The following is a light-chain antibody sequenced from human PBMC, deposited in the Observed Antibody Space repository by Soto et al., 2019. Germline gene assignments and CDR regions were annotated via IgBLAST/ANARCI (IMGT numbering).Light chain of an antibody. Sequence: QSALTEEPSASGTPGQRVTISCSGSSSNIGSNTVNWFQQLPGTAPKLLIYSNNQRPSGVPDRFSGSKSGTSASLAISGLQSEDEADYYCAAWDDSLNGYVFGTATKVTVL. CDR2: SNN. CDR1: SSNIGSNT. V-gene: IGLV1-44*01. CDR3: AAWDDSLNGYV. J-gene: IGLJ1*01.